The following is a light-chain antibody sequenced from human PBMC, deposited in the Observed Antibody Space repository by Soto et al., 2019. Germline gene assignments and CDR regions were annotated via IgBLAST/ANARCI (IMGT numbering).Light chain of an antibody. CDR3: SSYTSSSTHV. J-gene: IGLJ1*01. CDR1: SSDVGAYTF. CDR2: DVS. V-gene: IGLV2-14*03. Sequence: QSALTQPASVSGSPGQSITISCTGTSSDVGAYTFVSWYQQHPDKVPKLMIFDVSRRPSGVSDRFSGSKSGNTASLTISGXQXXXXAXXYCSSYTSSSTHVFGSGTKLTVL.